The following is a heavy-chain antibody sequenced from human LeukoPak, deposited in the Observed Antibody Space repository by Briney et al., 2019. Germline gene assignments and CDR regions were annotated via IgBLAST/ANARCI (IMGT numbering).Heavy chain of an antibody. CDR3: ARDGDTAMVTDY. V-gene: IGHV1-2*02. CDR2: INPNSGGT. J-gene: IGHJ4*02. CDR1: VYTFTGYY. Sequence: ASGKVSCKASVYTFTGYYMHWVRQAPEQGLEWMGWINPNSGGTNYAQKFQGRVTMTRDTSISTAYMELSRLRSDDTAVYYCARDGDTAMVTDYWGQGTLVTVSS. D-gene: IGHD5-18*01.